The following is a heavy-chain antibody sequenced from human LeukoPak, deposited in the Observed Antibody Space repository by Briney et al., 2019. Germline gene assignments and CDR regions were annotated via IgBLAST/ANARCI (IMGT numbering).Heavy chain of an antibody. CDR1: GFTFRSYW. CDR2: IRYDGSNK. CDR3: AKDPGYSSGSFDY. J-gene: IGHJ4*02. D-gene: IGHD6-19*01. V-gene: IGHV3-30*02. Sequence: GGSLRLSCAASGFTFRSYWMTWVRQAPGKGLEWVAFIRYDGSNKYYADSVKGRFTISRDNSKNTLYLQMNSLRAEDTAVYYCAKDPGYSSGSFDYWGQGTLVTVSS.